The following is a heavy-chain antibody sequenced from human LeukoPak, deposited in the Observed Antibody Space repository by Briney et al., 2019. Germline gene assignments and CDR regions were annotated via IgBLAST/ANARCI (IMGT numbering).Heavy chain of an antibody. J-gene: IGHJ4*02. V-gene: IGHV3-15*01. CDR3: TADLSDSSAWSFDY. Sequence: PGRSLRLSCVASGITFSSFGMHWVRQAPGKGLEWVGRIRTDTEGEPTDYPGPVKGRFTISRDHSKNTLYLQMNSLKAEDTAVYYCTADLSDSSAWSFDYWGQGTLVTVSS. CDR1: GITFSSFG. CDR2: IRTDTEGEPT. D-gene: IGHD3-22*01.